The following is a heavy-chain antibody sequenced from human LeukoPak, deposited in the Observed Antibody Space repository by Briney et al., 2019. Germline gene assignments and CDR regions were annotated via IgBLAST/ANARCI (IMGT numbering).Heavy chain of an antibody. CDR2: IYYSGSI. J-gene: IGHJ3*02. D-gene: IGHD1-14*01. Sequence: SETLSLTCTVSGGPISSTSYYWGWIRQPPGKGLEWIGSIYYSGSIYYNPSLKSRVTMSVDTSKNQFSLKLSSVTAVDTAVYYCARTGLGGIKGAFDIWGQGTMVTVSS. V-gene: IGHV4-39*07. CDR1: GGPISSTSYY. CDR3: ARTGLGGIKGAFDI.